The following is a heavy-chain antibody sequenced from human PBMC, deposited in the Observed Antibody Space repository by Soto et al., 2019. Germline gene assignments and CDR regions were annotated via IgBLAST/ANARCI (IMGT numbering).Heavy chain of an antibody. CDR3: AKDIFGSTVTTPFDY. CDR1: GFTFSSYG. Sequence: GGSLRLSCAASGFTFSSYGMHWVRQAPGKGLEWVAVISYDGSNKYYADSVKGRFTISRDNSKNTLYLQMNSLRAEDTAVYYCAKDIFGSTVTTPFDYWGQGTLVTVSS. J-gene: IGHJ4*02. CDR2: ISYDGSNK. D-gene: IGHD4-17*01. V-gene: IGHV3-30*18.